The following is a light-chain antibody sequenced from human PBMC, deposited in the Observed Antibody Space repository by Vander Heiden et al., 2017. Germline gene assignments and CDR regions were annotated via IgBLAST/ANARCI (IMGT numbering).Light chain of an antibody. V-gene: IGLV10-54*01. Sequence: QAGLTQPPSVSKGLRQTATLTCTGNSNNVGNQGAAWLQQQQGHPPNNLSYRNNNRPSGMSAGLSACRSGSTDYLTITGLQREDEEDYYGAAGGSGLSECVFVGGTKLTV. CDR3: AAGGSGLSECV. CDR2: RNN. J-gene: IGLJ3*02. CDR1: SNNVGNQG.